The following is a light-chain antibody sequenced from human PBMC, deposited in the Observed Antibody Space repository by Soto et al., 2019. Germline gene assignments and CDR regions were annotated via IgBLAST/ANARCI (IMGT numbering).Light chain of an antibody. CDR1: QGVVSN. Sequence: EIVLTQSPGTLSLSPGERATLSCRARQGVVSNLAWYQQKPGQAPRLLIYGASTRATGIPDRFSGSGSGTDFTLTISRLEPEDFAVYYCQQYGTSPPTFGQGTRLEIK. V-gene: IGKV3-20*01. CDR2: GAS. J-gene: IGKJ5*01. CDR3: QQYGTSPPT.